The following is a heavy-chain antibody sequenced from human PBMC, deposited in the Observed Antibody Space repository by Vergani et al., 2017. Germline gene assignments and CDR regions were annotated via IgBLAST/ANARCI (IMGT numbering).Heavy chain of an antibody. CDR3: ARALGHASGSYGKYSFDY. CDR1: GFIFNSYA. CDR2: ISGSGGTT. V-gene: IGHV3-23*01. Sequence: EVQLLESGGGLIQPGGSLRLSCAASGFIFNSYAMSWVRQAPGKGLGWGSTISGSGGTTYYADSVKGRFSIARDNSKKTLYLRINSLRAEDTAVYYCARALGHASGSYGKYSFDYWGQGTLVTVSS. D-gene: IGHD3-10*01. J-gene: IGHJ4*02.